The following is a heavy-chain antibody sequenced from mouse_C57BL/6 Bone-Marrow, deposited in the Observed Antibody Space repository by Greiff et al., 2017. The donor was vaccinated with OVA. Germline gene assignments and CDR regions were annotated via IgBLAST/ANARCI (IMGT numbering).Heavy chain of an antibody. V-gene: IGHV6-3*01. J-gene: IGHJ2*01. Sequence: EVQLQESGGGLVQPGGSMKLSCVASGFTFSNYWMNWVRQSPEKGLEWVAQIRLKSDNYATHYAESVKGRFTISRDDSKSSVYLQMNNLRAEDTGIYYCTAGITTVVARYWGQGTTLTVSS. CDR3: TAGITTVVARY. CDR2: IRLKSDNYAT. CDR1: GFTFSNYW. D-gene: IGHD1-1*01.